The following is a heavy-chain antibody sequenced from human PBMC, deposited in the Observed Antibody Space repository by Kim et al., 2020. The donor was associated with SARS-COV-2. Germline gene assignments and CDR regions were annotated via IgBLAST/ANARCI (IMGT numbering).Heavy chain of an antibody. D-gene: IGHD3-16*01. Sequence: DGSKIFYVDSVKGRFTISRDNANNSLYLQMNGLRDEDTALYYCARDYGDYWGQGTLVTVSS. V-gene: IGHV3-7*01. J-gene: IGHJ4*02. CDR3: ARDYGDY. CDR2: DGSKI.